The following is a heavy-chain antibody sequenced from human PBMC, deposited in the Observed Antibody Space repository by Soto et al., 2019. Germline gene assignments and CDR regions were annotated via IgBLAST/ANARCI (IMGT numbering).Heavy chain of an antibody. CDR2: IWYDGSNK. Sequence: QVQLVESGGGVVQPGRSLRLSCAASGFTFSNYGMHWVRQAPGEGLEWVAVIWYDGSNKHYEDSVKGRFTISRDNSKNTLYLQMNSLRAEDTAVYYCARDNLVNWGQGTLVIVSS. D-gene: IGHD6-6*01. CDR1: GFTFSNYG. J-gene: IGHJ4*02. V-gene: IGHV3-33*01. CDR3: ARDNLVN.